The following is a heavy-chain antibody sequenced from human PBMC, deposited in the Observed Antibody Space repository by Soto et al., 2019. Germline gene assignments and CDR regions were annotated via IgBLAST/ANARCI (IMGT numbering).Heavy chain of an antibody. CDR1: GYTFTGYY. CDR3: ARGAEVAMGGYAFEI. V-gene: IGHV1-2*04. Sequence: QVQLVQSGAEVKKPGASVKVSCKASGYTFTGYYIHWVRQAPGQGLEWMGWINPNSGGTNYAQKFQGWVTMTRDTSISTAYMELSRLTTDDTAVYYCARGAEVAMGGYAFEIWGQGTMVTVSS. J-gene: IGHJ3*02. D-gene: IGHD5-12*01. CDR2: INPNSGGT.